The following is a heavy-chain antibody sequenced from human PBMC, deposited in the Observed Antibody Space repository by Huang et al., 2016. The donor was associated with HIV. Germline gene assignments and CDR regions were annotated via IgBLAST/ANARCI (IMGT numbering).Heavy chain of an antibody. D-gene: IGHD3-3*01. CDR2: VNDSGAT. CDR3: ARQWTILEWLLGLDV. V-gene: IGHV4-34*02. CDR1: GGSFTGNY. Sequence: QMQLQQRGAGLLKPSETLSLTCGVSGGSFTGNYLTWSRQAPGKGLGWIGEVNDSGATNDTPSLNGRVTISLDKSNRELSLNLRSVTAADTAVYYCARQWTILEWLLGLDVWGQGTTVIVSS. J-gene: IGHJ6*02.